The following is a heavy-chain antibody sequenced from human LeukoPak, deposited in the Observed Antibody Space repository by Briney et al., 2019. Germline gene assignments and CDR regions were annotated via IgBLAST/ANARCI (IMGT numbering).Heavy chain of an antibody. CDR1: GFTVSSNY. D-gene: IGHD6-13*01. CDR2: IYSGGST. V-gene: IGHV3-53*01. CDR3: AREGPVEAASFDY. Sequence: GGSLRLSCAASGFTVSSNYMSWVRQAPGKGLEWVSVIYSGGSTYYADSVKGRFTISRDNSKNTLYLQMNSLRAEDTAVYYCAREGPVEAASFDYWGQGTLVTVSS. J-gene: IGHJ4*02.